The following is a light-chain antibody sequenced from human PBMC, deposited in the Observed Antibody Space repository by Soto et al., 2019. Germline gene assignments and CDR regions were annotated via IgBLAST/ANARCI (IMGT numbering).Light chain of an antibody. V-gene: IGKV1-9*01. CDR1: QGISSY. CDR3: QQLNSYST. J-gene: IGKJ4*01. Sequence: DIQLTQSPSFLSASVGDRVTITCRASQGISSYLAWYQQKPGKAPKLLIYAASTLQSGVPSRFSGSGSGTEFTLTSSSLQPEDFATYSCQQLNSYSTFGGGTKVEIK. CDR2: AAS.